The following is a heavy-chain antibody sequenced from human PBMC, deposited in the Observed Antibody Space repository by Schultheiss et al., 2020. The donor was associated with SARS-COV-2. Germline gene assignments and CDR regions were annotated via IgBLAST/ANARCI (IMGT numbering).Heavy chain of an antibody. Sequence: GGSLRLSCAASGFTVSSNYMSWVRQAPGKGLEWVSVIYSGGSTYYADSVKGRFTISRHNSKNTLYLQMNSLRAEDTAVYYCARISVVTELYYYYGMDVWGQGTTVTVSS. CDR3: ARISVVTELYYYYGMDV. CDR1: GFTVSSNY. V-gene: IGHV3-53*04. CDR2: IYSGGST. J-gene: IGHJ6*02. D-gene: IGHD4-23*01.